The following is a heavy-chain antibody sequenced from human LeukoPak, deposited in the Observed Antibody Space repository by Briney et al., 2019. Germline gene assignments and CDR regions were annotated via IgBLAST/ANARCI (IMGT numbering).Heavy chain of an antibody. V-gene: IGHV3-49*04. Sequence: GGSLRLSCAASGFTFSSSAMSWVRQAPGKGLEWVGFIRSKAYGGITDYAASVKARFTISRDDSNSIAYLQMNSLKTEDTAVYYCGRDGAGSGWYYFDYWSQGTLVTVSS. CDR2: IRSKAYGGIT. CDR3: GRDGAGSGWYYFDY. CDR1: GFTFSSSA. D-gene: IGHD6-19*01. J-gene: IGHJ4*02.